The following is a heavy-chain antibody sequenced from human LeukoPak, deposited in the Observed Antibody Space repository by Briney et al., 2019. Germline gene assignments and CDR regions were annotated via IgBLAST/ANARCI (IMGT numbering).Heavy chain of an antibody. D-gene: IGHD1-14*01. CDR1: GSSFTSYW. CDR2: IYPGDSDT. Sequence: GASLKISCKGSGSSFTSYWIGWVRQLPGKGLEWMGIIYPGDSDTRYSPSFQGQVTISADKSISTAYLQWSSPKASDTAMYYCARVGSVTGDYYYMDVWGKGTTVTVSS. V-gene: IGHV5-51*01. J-gene: IGHJ6*03. CDR3: ARVGSVTGDYYYMDV.